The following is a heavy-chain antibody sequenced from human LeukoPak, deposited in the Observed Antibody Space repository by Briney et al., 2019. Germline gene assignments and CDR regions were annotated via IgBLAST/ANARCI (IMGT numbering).Heavy chain of an antibody. J-gene: IGHJ6*02. CDR2: INPNSGDT. CDR3: ATLPPAMDV. Sequence: ASVKVSFKASGYTFTDYYMHWVGQAPGQGLEWMGWINPNSGDTNYAQKFQGRVTMTRDTSITTAYMELSRLTSDDTAVYYCATLPPAMDVWGQGTTVTVSS. V-gene: IGHV1-2*02. CDR1: GYTFTDYY.